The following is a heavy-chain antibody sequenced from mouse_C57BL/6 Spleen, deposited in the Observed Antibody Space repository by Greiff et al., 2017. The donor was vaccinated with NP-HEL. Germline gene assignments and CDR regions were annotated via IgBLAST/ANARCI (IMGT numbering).Heavy chain of an antibody. Sequence: QVQLQQPGAELVRPGSSVKLSCKASGYTFTSYWMHWVKQRPIQGLEWIGNIDPSDSETHYNQKFKDKATLTVDKSSSTAYMQLSSLTSEDSAVYYCARYYYGSSYIFDYWGQGTTLTVSS. CDR2: IDPSDSET. V-gene: IGHV1-52*01. CDR3: ARYYYGSSYIFDY. J-gene: IGHJ2*01. D-gene: IGHD1-1*01. CDR1: GYTFTSYW.